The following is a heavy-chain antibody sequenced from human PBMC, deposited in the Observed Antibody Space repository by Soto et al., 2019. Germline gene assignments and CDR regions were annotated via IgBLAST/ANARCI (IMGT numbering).Heavy chain of an antibody. Sequence: PGGSLRLSCAGSGFTFINTGMSWVRQAPGQGLEWVSAITGNGDTTYYADSVKGRFTISRDNSKSTLYLQMNSLRAEDTAVYYCAKIDGYFDHGGQGTLVTGSS. J-gene: IGHJ4*02. V-gene: IGHV3-23*01. CDR1: GFTFINTG. CDR3: AKIDGYFDH. CDR2: ITGNGDTT. D-gene: IGHD3-22*01.